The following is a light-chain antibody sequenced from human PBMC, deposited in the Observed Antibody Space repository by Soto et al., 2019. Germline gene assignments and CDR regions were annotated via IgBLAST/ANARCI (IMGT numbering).Light chain of an antibody. V-gene: IGKV3-15*01. CDR1: QSVSSN. CDR3: QQYNNWPQT. J-gene: IGKJ1*01. Sequence: EIVMTQSPATLSVSPGERATLSCRASQSVSSNLAWYQQKPGQAPRLLIYGASTRATGIPARFSGSGSGTEFTLTIRSLPSEDFAVYYCQQYNNWPQTFGQGTKV. CDR2: GAS.